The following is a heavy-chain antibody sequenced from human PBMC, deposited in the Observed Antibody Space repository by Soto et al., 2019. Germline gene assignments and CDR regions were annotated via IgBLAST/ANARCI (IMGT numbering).Heavy chain of an antibody. V-gene: IGHV3-30*03. CDR2: ISYGGSNK. Sequence: LRLSCAASGFTFSSYGMHWVRQAPGKGLEWVAVISYGGSNKYYADSVKGRFTISRDNSKNTLYLQMNSLRAEDTAVYYCVREDGKVGTNSAFDYWGLGALVTVSS. CDR1: GFTFSSYG. D-gene: IGHD1-26*01. J-gene: IGHJ4*02. CDR3: VREDGKVGTNSAFDY.